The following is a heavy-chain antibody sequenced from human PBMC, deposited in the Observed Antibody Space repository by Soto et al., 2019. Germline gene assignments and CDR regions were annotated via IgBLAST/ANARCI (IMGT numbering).Heavy chain of an antibody. CDR3: AKRGSGSYYID. J-gene: IGHJ4*02. D-gene: IGHD1-26*01. CDR2: ISGSGGST. V-gene: IGHV3-23*01. Sequence: EVQLLESGGGLVQPGGSLRLSCAASGFTFSSYAMSWVHQAPGKGLERVSVISGSGGSTYYADSVKGRFTTSRDNSNNTLYLQMNSLRAEDTAVYYCAKRGSGSYYIDWGQGTLVTVSS. CDR1: GFTFSSYA.